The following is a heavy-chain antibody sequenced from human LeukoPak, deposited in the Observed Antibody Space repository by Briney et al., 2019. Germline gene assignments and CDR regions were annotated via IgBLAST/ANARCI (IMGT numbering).Heavy chain of an antibody. CDR2: VTSGGDTT. D-gene: IGHD6-13*01. Sequence: GGSLRLSCAASGFTFSTYAMSWVRQAPGKGLEWVSGVTSGGDTTYYADSVKDRFTISRDNSKNTVSLHMNSLRAEDTAVYYCAKVAPLGSSWYAFNYWGQGTLVTVSS. V-gene: IGHV3-23*01. CDR1: GFTFSTYA. J-gene: IGHJ4*02. CDR3: AKVAPLGSSWYAFNY.